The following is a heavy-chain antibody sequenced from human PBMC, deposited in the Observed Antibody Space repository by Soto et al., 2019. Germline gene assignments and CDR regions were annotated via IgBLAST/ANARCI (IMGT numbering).Heavy chain of an antibody. CDR2: MTATGVSI. V-gene: IGHV3-23*01. CDR1: GFSFSGYA. Sequence: EVQLLESGGGLVQPGGSLRLSCVASGFSFSGYAMSWVRQAPGKGLVWVSSMTATGVSIYYADSVRGRFTISRDISKNTLYLQMSSLRAEDTARYYCAKDSIPYSSSYDLDHWGRGALVTVSS. CDR3: AKDSIPYSSSYDLDH. J-gene: IGHJ4*02. D-gene: IGHD6-6*01.